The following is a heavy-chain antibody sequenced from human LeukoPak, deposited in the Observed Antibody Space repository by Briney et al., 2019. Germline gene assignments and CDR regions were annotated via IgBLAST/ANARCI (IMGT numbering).Heavy chain of an antibody. CDR2: IIPIFGTA. Sequence: GSSVKVSCKASGGTFSSYAISWVRQAPGQGLEWMGRIIPIFGTANYAQKFQGRVTITTDESTSTAYMELSSLRSEDTAVYYCARDDSSGYYYFDYWGQGTLVTVSS. CDR3: ARDDSSGYYYFDY. D-gene: IGHD3-22*01. CDR1: GGTFSSYA. V-gene: IGHV1-69*05. J-gene: IGHJ4*02.